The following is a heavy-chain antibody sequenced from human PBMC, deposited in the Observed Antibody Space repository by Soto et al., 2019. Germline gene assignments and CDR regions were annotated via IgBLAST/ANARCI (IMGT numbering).Heavy chain of an antibody. Sequence: GGSPRLSFATPGFPFHSYCMHWVRQAPSKGLEWVAVISYDGSNKYYADSVKGRFTISRDNSKNTLYLQTNSLRAEDTAVYYCANRACSGTGCKGAFDIWGQGTMVTVSS. CDR1: GFPFHSYC. V-gene: IGHV3-30*18. CDR2: ISYDGSNK. CDR3: ANRACSGTGCKGAFDI. D-gene: IGHD2-2*01. J-gene: IGHJ3*02.